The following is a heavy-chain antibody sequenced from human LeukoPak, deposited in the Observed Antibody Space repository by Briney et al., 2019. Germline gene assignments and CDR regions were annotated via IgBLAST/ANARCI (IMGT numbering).Heavy chain of an antibody. V-gene: IGHV4-34*01. CDR1: GGSFSGYY. CDR3: ARGYDLFDY. Sequence: KSSETLSLTCAAYGGSFSGYYWSWIRQPPGKGLEWIGEINHSGSTNYNPSLKSRVTISVDTSKNQFSLKLSSVTAADTAVYYCARGYDLFDYWGQGTLVTVSS. CDR2: INHSGST. D-gene: IGHD3-22*01. J-gene: IGHJ4*02.